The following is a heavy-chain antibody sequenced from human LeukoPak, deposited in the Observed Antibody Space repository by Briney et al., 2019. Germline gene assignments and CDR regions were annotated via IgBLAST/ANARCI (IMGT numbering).Heavy chain of an antibody. J-gene: IGHJ4*02. Sequence: SQTLSLTCIVSGGSISSGDYYWSWLRQHPGTGLEWIGYIYYSGNTYYNPSLKSRVTISVDTSNNQFSLNLNSVTAADTAVYYCARAPRDTNSWYYFDYWGQGTLVSVSS. D-gene: IGHD5-18*01. CDR3: ARAPRDTNSWYYFDY. V-gene: IGHV4-31*02. CDR1: GGSISSGDYY. CDR2: IYYSGNT.